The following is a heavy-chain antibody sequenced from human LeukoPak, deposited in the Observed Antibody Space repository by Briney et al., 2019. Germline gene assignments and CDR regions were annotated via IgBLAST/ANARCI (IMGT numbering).Heavy chain of an antibody. J-gene: IGHJ6*03. CDR2: INHSGST. CDR1: GGSFSGYY. V-gene: IGHV4-34*01. D-gene: IGHD6-6*01. CDR3: ARGVPVGIAARYYYYMDV. Sequence: SETLSLTCAVYGGSFSGYYWSWIRQPPGKGLEWIGEINHSGSTNYNPSLKSRVTISVDTSKNQFSLKLSSVTAADTAVYYCARGVPVGIAARYYYYMDVWGKGTTVTVSS.